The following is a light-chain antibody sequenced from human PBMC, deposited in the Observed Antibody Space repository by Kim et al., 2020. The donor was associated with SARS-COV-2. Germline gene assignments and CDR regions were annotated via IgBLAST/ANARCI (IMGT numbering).Light chain of an antibody. CDR2: DTV. CDR3: LLSYSGPRV. Sequence: PGGTVPLPCGSSTGTVTSDHYPYWLQQRPGQAPRALIFDTVYRHSWTPARFSGSLLEGKAALTLSGAQPEDEAEYYCLLSYSGPRVFGGGTQLTVL. V-gene: IGLV7-46*01. J-gene: IGLJ2*01. CDR1: TGTVTSDHY.